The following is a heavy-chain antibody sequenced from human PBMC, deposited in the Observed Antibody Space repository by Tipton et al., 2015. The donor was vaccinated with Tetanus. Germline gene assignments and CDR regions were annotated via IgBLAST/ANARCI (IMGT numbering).Heavy chain of an antibody. Sequence: LRLSCTVSGGSISSSSYYWGWIRQPPGKGLEWIGSIYYSGSTYYNPSLKSRVTISVDTSKNQFSLKLSSVTAADTAVYYCANLDYYGSGRRAFDIWGQGTMVTVSS. V-gene: IGHV4-39*01. J-gene: IGHJ3*02. D-gene: IGHD3-10*01. CDR3: ANLDYYGSGRRAFDI. CDR2: IYYSGST. CDR1: GGSISSSSYY.